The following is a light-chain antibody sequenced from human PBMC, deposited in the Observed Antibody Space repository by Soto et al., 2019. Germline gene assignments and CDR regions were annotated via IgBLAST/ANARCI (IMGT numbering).Light chain of an antibody. CDR1: QGISSY. CDR2: AAS. V-gene: IGKV1-8*01. Sequence: AIRMTQSPSSLSASTGDRVTITCRASQGISSYLAWYQQKPGKAPKLLIYAASTLQSGVPSRFSGSGSGTDLTLTISCLQSEDFATYYCQQYYSYPLWTFGQGTKVDIK. CDR3: QQYYSYPLWT. J-gene: IGKJ1*01.